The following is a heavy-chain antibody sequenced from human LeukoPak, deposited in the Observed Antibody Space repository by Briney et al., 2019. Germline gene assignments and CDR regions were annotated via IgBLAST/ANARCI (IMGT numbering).Heavy chain of an antibody. V-gene: IGHV3-21*01. D-gene: IGHD3-10*01. CDR2: ITSSSSYI. Sequence: GGSLRLSSAASGFTFSSYSMNWVRQAPGKGLEWVSSITSSSSYIYYAGSVKGRFTISRDNAKNSLYLQMNSLRAEDTAVYYCARDGLLWSGESPYYFDYWGQGTLVTVSS. CDR1: GFTFSSYS. CDR3: ARDGLLWSGESPYYFDY. J-gene: IGHJ4*02.